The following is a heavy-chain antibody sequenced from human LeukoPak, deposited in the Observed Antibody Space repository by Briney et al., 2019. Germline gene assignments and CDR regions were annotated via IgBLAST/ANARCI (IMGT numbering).Heavy chain of an antibody. J-gene: IGHJ4*02. CDR1: GFTVSSNY. V-gene: IGHV3-66*01. CDR2: IYSGGST. Sequence: GGSLRLSCAASGFTVSSNYMSWVRQAPGKGLEWVSVIYSGGSTYYADSVKGRFTISRDNSKNTLYLQMNSLRAEDTAVYYCAKAGHIGWDYFDYWGQGTLVTVSS. CDR3: AKAGHIGWDYFDY. D-gene: IGHD3-16*01.